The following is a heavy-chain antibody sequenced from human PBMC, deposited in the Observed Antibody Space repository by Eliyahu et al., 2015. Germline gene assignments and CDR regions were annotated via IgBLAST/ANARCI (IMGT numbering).Heavy chain of an antibody. D-gene: IGHD3-3*01. CDR1: S. Sequence: SSPWIRQPQRQRLEWIPSIYYSGITHYHPSLKSRVTISVDTSKNQFSLKLSSVTAADTAVYYCSRQFYYMDVWGKGTTVTVS. CDR3: SRQFYYMDV. V-gene: IGHV4-39*01. CDR2: IYYSGIT. J-gene: IGHJ6*03.